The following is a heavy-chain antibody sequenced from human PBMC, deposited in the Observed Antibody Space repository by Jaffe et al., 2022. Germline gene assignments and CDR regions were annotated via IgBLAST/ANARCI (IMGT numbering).Heavy chain of an antibody. Sequence: EVQLVESGGGLVQPGRSLRLSCAASGFTFDDYAMHWVRQAPGKGLEWVSGISWNSGSIGYADSVKGRFTISRDNAKNSLYLQMNSLRAEDTALYYCAKDGGDGYGEFLLYFQHWGQGTLVTVSS. CDR3: AKDGGDGYGEFLLYFQH. D-gene: IGHD4-17*01. CDR1: GFTFDDYA. J-gene: IGHJ1*01. V-gene: IGHV3-9*01. CDR2: ISWNSGSI.